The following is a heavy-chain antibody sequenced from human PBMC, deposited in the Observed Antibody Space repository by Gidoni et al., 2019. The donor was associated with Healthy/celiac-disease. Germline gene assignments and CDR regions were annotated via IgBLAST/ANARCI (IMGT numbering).Heavy chain of an antibody. CDR2: INHRGST. V-gene: IGHV4-34*01. CDR3: ARGRGVVIAVDY. J-gene: IGHJ4*02. D-gene: IGHD2-21*01. Sequence: QVQLQQWGAGLLKPSETLSLTCAVCGGSFGGYYWSWIRQPPGKGLEWIGEINHRGSTNYNPSLKSRVTISVDTSKNQFSLKLSSVTAADTAVYYCARGRGVVIAVDYWGQGTLVTVSS. CDR1: GGSFGGYY.